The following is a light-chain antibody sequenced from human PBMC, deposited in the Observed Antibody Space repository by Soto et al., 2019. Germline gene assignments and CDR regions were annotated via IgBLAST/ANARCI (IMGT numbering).Light chain of an antibody. J-gene: IGLJ1*01. CDR3: SSYTSSSTLYV. Sequence: QSVLTQPASVSGSPGQTITISCAGTTSDIGSYNFVSWYQQHPNTAPKLIVHEVTNRPLGISSRFSGSRSGNTASLTISGLRTEDEAHYYCSSYTSSSTLYVFGSGTKVTVL. CDR2: EVT. CDR1: TSDIGSYNF. V-gene: IGLV2-14*03.